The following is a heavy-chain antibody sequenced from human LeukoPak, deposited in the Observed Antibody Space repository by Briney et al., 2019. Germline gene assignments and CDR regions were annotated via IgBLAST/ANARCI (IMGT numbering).Heavy chain of an antibody. CDR3: ARDPIQVVVPAAIGWFDP. D-gene: IGHD2-2*01. V-gene: IGHV1-2*02. CDR2: INPNSGGT. CDR1: GYTFTGYY. J-gene: IGHJ5*02. Sequence: GASVKVSCKASGYTFTGYYMHWVRRAPGQGLEWMGWINPNSGGTNYAQKFQGRVTMTRDTSISTAYMELSRLRSDDTAVYYCARDPIQVVVPAAIGWFDPWGQGTLVTVSS.